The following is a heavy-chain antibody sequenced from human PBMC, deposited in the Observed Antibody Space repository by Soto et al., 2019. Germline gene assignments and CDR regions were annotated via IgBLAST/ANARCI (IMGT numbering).Heavy chain of an antibody. CDR3: ARGGIYSSTATNKFGP. CDR2: IIPMFGAG. D-gene: IGHD4-4*01. Sequence: QVQLVQSGAEVKKPGSSVKVSCKASGGNFNSYGINWVRQAPGQGLEWVGGIIPMFGAGNYTQRFQGRVTITADDSTATTYFERSSLSSEDTAVYYCARGGIYSSTATNKFGPWGQGTLITVSS. V-gene: IGHV1-69*01. CDR1: GGNFNSYG. J-gene: IGHJ5*02.